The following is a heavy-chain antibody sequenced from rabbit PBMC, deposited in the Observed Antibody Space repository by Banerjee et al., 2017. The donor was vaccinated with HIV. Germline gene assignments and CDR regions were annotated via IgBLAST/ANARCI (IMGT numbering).Heavy chain of an antibody. CDR1: GFSFSSSYY. D-gene: IGHD4-1*01. CDR3: ARWLVGYAIKL. CDR2: IYTGDGNT. V-gene: IGHV1S40*01. J-gene: IGHJ4*01. Sequence: QSLEESGGDLVKPGASLTLTCTASGFSFSSSYYMCWVRQAPGKGLEWIGCIYTGDGNTYYASWAKGRFTISKTSTTVTLQMTSLTAADTATYFCARWLVGYAIKLWGQGTLVTVS.